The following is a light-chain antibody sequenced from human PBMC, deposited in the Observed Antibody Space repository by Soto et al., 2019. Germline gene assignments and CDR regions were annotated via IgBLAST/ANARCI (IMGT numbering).Light chain of an antibody. Sequence: DIQMTQSPSSLSASVGDRVTLTCRASQSINTFLNWYQQKPGKAPQLLIYAASSLRSGVPSRFSGSRSGSDFTLTISNLQPEDFVTFICQQSYSAPRTFGQGTKLEIK. V-gene: IGKV1-39*01. J-gene: IGKJ2*01. CDR3: QQSYSAPRT. CDR2: AAS. CDR1: QSINTF.